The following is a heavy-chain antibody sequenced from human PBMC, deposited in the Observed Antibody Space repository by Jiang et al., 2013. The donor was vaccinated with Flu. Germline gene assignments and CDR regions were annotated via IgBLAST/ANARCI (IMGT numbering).Heavy chain of an antibody. CDR1: GFSFNNYA. J-gene: IGHJ4*02. V-gene: IGHV3-23*01. CDR3: AKEAAVIINVGXDYFDN. Sequence: VQLLESGGGLAQPGGSLRVSCAASGFSFNNYAMAWVRQAPGKGLEWVSAISPSGTSRYYADSVEGRFTISRDNSRNVLYLQLSNLRAEDTALYYCAKEAAVIINVGXDYFDNWGQGTLVSVAS. CDR2: ISPSGTSR. D-gene: IGHD6-13*01.